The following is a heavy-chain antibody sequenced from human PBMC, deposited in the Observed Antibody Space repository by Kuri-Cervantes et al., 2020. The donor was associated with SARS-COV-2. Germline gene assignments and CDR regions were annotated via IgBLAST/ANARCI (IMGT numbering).Heavy chain of an antibody. V-gene: IGHV3-23*01. Sequence: GESLKISCATSGFTFSNHAMHWVRQAPGRGLEWVSGISISGGTTFYPDSVKGRFTISRDNSKNTLYLQMNSLRAEDTAVYYCATPREYYDSSGSFDYWGQGTLVTVSS. CDR1: GFTFSNHA. D-gene: IGHD3-22*01. CDR3: ATPREYYDSSGSFDY. J-gene: IGHJ4*02. CDR2: ISISGGTT.